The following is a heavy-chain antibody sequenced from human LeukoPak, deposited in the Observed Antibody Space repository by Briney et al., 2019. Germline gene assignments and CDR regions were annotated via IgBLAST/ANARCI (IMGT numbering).Heavy chain of an antibody. CDR3: ARDPWGTYSSSSGYHFDY. J-gene: IGHJ4*02. CDR1: GFTLSHFS. D-gene: IGHD6-6*01. CDR2: ISSSSSYI. Sequence: WGALRLSFAASGFTLSHFSMNWGRQAPGEGLEWVSFISSSSSYIYYADSVKGRFTISRDNAKNSLFLQMNSLRAEDTAVYYCARDPWGTYSSSSGYHFDYWGQGTLVTVSS. V-gene: IGHV3-21*01.